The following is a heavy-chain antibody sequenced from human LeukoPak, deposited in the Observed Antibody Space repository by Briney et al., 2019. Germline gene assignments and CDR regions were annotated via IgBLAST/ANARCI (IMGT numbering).Heavy chain of an antibody. CDR2: IWYDGSNK. CDR3: ARDSSGYYYPDAFDI. Sequence: GRSLRLSCAASGFTFSSYGMHWVRQAPGKGLEWVAVIWYDGSNKYCADSVKGRFTISRDNSKNTLYLQMNSLRAEDTAVYYCARDSSGYYYPDAFDIWGQGTMVTVSS. CDR1: GFTFSSYG. J-gene: IGHJ3*02. D-gene: IGHD3-22*01. V-gene: IGHV3-33*01.